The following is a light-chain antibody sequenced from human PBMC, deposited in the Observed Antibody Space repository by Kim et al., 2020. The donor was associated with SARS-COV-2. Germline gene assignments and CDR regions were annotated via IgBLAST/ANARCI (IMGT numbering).Light chain of an antibody. Sequence: DIELTQSPCTLSASPGERATITCRASQSVSSNYLAWYQQKRGQAPRLLIYSASTRATGVPARFSGSGSGTDFTLTINRLQPEDFAVYYCQQHSDYPKTFGQGTKVDIK. CDR2: SAS. CDR3: QQHSDYPKT. V-gene: IGKV3-20*01. CDR1: QSVSSNY. J-gene: IGKJ1*01.